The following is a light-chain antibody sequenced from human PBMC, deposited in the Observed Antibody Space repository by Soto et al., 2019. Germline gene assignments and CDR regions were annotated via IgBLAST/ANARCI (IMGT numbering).Light chain of an antibody. CDR3: SSYTASSTYV. CDR2: DVS. CDR1: SSDVGGYNY. V-gene: IGLV2-14*03. Sequence: QSALTQPASVSGSPGQSITISCTGTSSDVGGYNYVSWYQHHPGKAPKLMIFDVSNRPSGVSNRFSGSKPGNTASLTISGLQAEDEADYYCSSYTASSTYVFGTGTKVTV. J-gene: IGLJ1*01.